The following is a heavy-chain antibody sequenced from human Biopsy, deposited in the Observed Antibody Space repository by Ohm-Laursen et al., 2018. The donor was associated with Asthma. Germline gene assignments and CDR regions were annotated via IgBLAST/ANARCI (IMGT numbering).Heavy chain of an antibody. V-gene: IGHV1-69*01. CDR2: INSVFGTT. CDR1: VGTFNTYV. J-gene: IGHJ4*02. D-gene: IGHD2-2*01. CDR3: VRKAGSCISRTCYSLDF. Sequence: SSVKVSCKSLVGTFNTYVIGWVRQAPGQGLERMGGINSVFGTTTYPQKFQDRVTITADDSPSTVYMELSSLRSEDTAVYYCVRKAGSCISRTCYSLDFWGQGTLVTVSS.